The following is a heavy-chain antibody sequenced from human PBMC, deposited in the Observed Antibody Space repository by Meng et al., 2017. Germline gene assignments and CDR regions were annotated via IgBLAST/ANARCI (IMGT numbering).Heavy chain of an antibody. CDR3: ATISPRDSSGLSFDY. V-gene: IGHV7-4-1*02. D-gene: IGHD3-22*01. CDR2: INTNTGNP. J-gene: IGHJ4*02. CDR1: GYTFTSYA. Sequence: QGRLGQSGSELKKPGALVKVSCKASGYTFTSYAMNWVRQAPGQGLEWMGWINTNTGNPTYAQGFTGRFVFSLDTSVSTAYLQISSLKAEDTAVYYCATISPRDSSGLSFDYWGQGTLVTVFS.